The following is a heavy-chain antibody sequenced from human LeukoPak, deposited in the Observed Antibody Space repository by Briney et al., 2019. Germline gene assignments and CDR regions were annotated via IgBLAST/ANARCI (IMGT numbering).Heavy chain of an antibody. V-gene: IGHV3-74*01. Sequence: QPGGSLRLSCAASGFTFSSSWMHWVRQAPGKGLVWVSRLDGDGSTTTYADSVKGRFTISRDNAKNTLYLQLNSLGAEDTAVYYCTRGTGTTFDYWGQGTLVTVSS. CDR2: LDGDGSTT. CDR1: GFTFSSSW. D-gene: IGHD1-1*01. CDR3: TRGTGTTFDY. J-gene: IGHJ4*02.